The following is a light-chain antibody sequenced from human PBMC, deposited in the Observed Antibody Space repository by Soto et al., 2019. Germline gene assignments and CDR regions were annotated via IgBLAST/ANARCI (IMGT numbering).Light chain of an antibody. V-gene: IGLV1-51*02. CDR1: IGSSY. Sequence: QSVLTQPPSVSAAPGQKVTISCSGIGSSYISWYQQLPGTAPKLLVYESNKRHSGIPDRFSGSKSGTSATLGITGLRTGDEADYYCGTWDNSLSAGVFGGGTKLTVL. CDR2: ESN. CDR3: GTWDNSLSAGV. J-gene: IGLJ2*01.